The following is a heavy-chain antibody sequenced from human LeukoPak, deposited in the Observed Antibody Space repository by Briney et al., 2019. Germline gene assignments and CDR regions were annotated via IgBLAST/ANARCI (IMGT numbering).Heavy chain of an antibody. J-gene: IGHJ3*02. CDR1: GGSISSYY. D-gene: IGHD2-21*01. CDR3: ARDLASKGSDAFDI. V-gene: IGHV4-4*07. CDR2: IYTSGST. Sequence: SETLSLTCTVSGGSISSYYWSWIRQPAGKELEWIGRIYTSGSTNYNPSLKSRVTMSVDTSKNQFSLKLSSVTAADTAVYYCARDLASKGSDAFDIWGQGTMATVSS.